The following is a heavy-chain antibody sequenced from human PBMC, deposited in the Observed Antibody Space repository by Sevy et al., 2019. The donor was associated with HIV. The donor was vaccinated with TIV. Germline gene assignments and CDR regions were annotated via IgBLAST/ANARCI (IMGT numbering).Heavy chain of an antibody. V-gene: IGHV3-30-3*01. CDR3: ARGGRQQLVTVRGQNGHAFDI. D-gene: IGHD6-13*01. Sequence: GGSLRLSCAASGFTFSSYAMHWVRQAPGKGLEWVAVISYDGSNKYYADSVKRRFTISRDNSKNTLYLQMNSLRAEDTAVYYCARGGRQQLVTVRGQNGHAFDIWGQGTMVTVSS. J-gene: IGHJ3*02. CDR1: GFTFSSYA. CDR2: ISYDGSNK.